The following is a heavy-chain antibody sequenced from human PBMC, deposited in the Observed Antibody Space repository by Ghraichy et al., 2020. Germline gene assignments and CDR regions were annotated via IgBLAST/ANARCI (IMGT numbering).Heavy chain of an antibody. D-gene: IGHD3-9*01. J-gene: IGHJ4*02. V-gene: IGHV3-21*01. Sequence: GESLNISCAASGFTFSSYSMNWVRQAPGKGLEWVSSISSSSSYIYYADSVKGRFTISRDNAKNSLYLQMNSLRAEDTAVYYCARDRNDILTGFDYWGQGTLVTVSS. CDR2: ISSSSSYI. CDR1: GFTFSSYS. CDR3: ARDRNDILTGFDY.